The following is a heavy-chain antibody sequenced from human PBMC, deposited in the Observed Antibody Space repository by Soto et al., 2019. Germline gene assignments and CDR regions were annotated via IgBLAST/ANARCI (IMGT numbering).Heavy chain of an antibody. CDR3: EHSVIGYYYDSSGSNWFDP. CDR1: GFSLSTSGVG. CDR2: IYWDDDK. V-gene: IGHV2-5*02. Sequence: QITLKESGPTLVKPTQTLTLTCTFSGFSLSTSGVGVAWIRQPPGTALGWLALIYWDDDKLYSPFLKSRLTFTKDTSKNQVVLTMTNMDPVETATYYCEHSVIGYYYDSSGSNWFDPWGQGTLVTVSS. J-gene: IGHJ5*02. D-gene: IGHD3-22*01.